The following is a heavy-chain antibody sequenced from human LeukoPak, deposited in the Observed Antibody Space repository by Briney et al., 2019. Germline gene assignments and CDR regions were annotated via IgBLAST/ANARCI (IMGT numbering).Heavy chain of an antibody. CDR1: GGSISSGGYY. D-gene: IGHD3-9*01. CDR2: IYYSGST. CDR3: ARASLRYFDCDY. Sequence: PPETLSLTCTVSGGSISSGGYYWSWIRQHPGKGLEWIGYIYYSGSTYYNPSLKSRVTISVDTSKNQFSLKLSSVTAADTAVYYCARASLRYFDCDYWGQGTLVTVSS. J-gene: IGHJ4*02. V-gene: IGHV4-31*03.